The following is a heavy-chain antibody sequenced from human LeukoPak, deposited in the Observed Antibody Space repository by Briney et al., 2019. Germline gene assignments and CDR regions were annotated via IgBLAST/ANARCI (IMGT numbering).Heavy chain of an antibody. V-gene: IGHV3-23*01. J-gene: IGHJ4*02. Sequence: PGGSLRLSCAASGFTFSSYAMSWVRQAPGKGLEWVSTISDSAYSTYYADSVKGRFTISKDNSKNTLYLQMNSLRAEDTALYYCAKPTWLGEFLYYFDYWGQGTLVTVSS. CDR1: GFTFSSYA. D-gene: IGHD3-10*01. CDR3: AKPTWLGEFLYYFDY. CDR2: ISDSAYST.